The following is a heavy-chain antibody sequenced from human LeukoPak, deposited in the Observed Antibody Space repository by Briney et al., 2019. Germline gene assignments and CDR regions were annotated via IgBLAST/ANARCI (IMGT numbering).Heavy chain of an antibody. V-gene: IGHV3-9*01. CDR3: AKDSEEGYCSSTSCSLGAFDI. J-gene: IGHJ3*02. Sequence: GGSLRLSCAASGFTFDDDAMHWVRHAPGKGLECVSGISWNSGSIGYADSVKGRFTISRDNAKNSLYLQMNSLRAEDTALYYCAKDSEEGYCSSTSCSLGAFDIWGQGTMVTVSS. D-gene: IGHD2-2*01. CDR2: ISWNSGSI. CDR1: GFTFDDDA.